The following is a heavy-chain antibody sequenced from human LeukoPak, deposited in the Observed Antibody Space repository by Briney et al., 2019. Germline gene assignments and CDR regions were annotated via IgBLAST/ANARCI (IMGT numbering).Heavy chain of an antibody. J-gene: IGHJ4*02. CDR3: ARRRVAPYYFDY. CDR2: INHSGST. CDR1: VGSFSGYF. D-gene: IGHD2-15*01. V-gene: IGHV4-34*01. Sequence: SEALSLTCALYVGSFSGYFWSSSRQPPGRGGGWRGEINHSGSTNYTPSLKSRVTISVDTSKNQFSLKLSSVTAADTAVYYCARRRVAPYYFDYWGQGTLVTVSS.